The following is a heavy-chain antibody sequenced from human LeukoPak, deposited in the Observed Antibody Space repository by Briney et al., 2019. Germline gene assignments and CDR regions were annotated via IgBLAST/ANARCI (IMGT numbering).Heavy chain of an antibody. V-gene: IGHV3-23*01. D-gene: IGHD1-26*01. J-gene: IGHJ6*03. Sequence: GGSLRLSCAASGFTFSTYAMSWVRQAPGKRLEWVSAISAGGATIYYADSVKGRFTISRDNSKNTLYLQINSLRAEDTAVYYCAKDSGGTYFYYYYYMDVWGKGTTVTVSS. CDR2: ISAGGATI. CDR3: AKDSGGTYFYYYYYMDV. CDR1: GFTFSTYA.